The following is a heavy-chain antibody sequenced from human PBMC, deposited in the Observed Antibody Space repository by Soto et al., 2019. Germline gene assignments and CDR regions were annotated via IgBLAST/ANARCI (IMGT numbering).Heavy chain of an antibody. CDR1: GDSVSSNSAA. V-gene: IGHV6-1*01. J-gene: IGHJ5*02. Sequence: PSQTLSLTCAISGDSVSSNSAAWNWIRQSPSRGLEWLGRTYYRSKWYNDYAVSAKSRITINPDTSKNQFSLQLNSVTPEDTAVYYCARVGRSSSSWYRWFDPWGQGTLVTVSS. D-gene: IGHD6-13*01. CDR3: ARVGRSSSSWYRWFDP. CDR2: TYYRSKWYN.